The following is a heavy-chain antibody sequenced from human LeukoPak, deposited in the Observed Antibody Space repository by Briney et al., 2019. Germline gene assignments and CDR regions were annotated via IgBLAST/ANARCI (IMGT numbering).Heavy chain of an antibody. CDR1: GFTFSFYA. D-gene: IGHD2-15*01. V-gene: IGHV3-23*01. Sequence: PGGSLRLSCAASGFTFSFYAMSWVRQAPGKRMEWVAGITGNTGNTYHADSVKGRFTTSRDNSKNTLLLQMNSLRAEDTAVYYCAKSPLETCTGARCYPFDYWGQGNLVTVSS. CDR3: AKSPLETCTGARCYPFDY. CDR2: ITGNTGNT. J-gene: IGHJ4*02.